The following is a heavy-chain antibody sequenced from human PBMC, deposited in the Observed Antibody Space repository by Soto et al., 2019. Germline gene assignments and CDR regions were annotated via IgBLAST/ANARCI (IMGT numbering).Heavy chain of an antibody. V-gene: IGHV1-18*01. Sequence: ASVKVSCKASGCTFTSYGISWVRQAPGQGLEWMGWISAYNGNTNYAQKLQGRVTMTTDTSTSTACMELRSLRSDDTAVYYCARRATYYYDSSGYYHEPFDYWGQGTLVTVSS. D-gene: IGHD3-22*01. CDR2: ISAYNGNT. CDR3: ARRATYYYDSSGYYHEPFDY. J-gene: IGHJ4*02. CDR1: GCTFTSYG.